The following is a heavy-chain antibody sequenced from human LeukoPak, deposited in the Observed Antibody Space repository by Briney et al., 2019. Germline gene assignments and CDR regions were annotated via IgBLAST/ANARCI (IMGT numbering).Heavy chain of an antibody. D-gene: IGHD5-12*01. Sequence: GASVKVSCKVSGYTLTELSMHWVRQAPGKGLEWMGGFDPEDGETIYAQKFQGRVTMTEDTSTDTAHMELSSLRSEDAAVYYCATGGYSGYDYGDYWGQGTLVTVSS. CDR1: GYTLTELS. CDR3: ATGGYSGYDYGDY. J-gene: IGHJ4*02. CDR2: FDPEDGET. V-gene: IGHV1-24*01.